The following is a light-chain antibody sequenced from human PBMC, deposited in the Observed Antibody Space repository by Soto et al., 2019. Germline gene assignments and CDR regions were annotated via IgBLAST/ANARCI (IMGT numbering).Light chain of an antibody. V-gene: IGLV1-47*01. J-gene: IGLJ1*01. CDR1: SFNIGSNY. Sequence: QSVLTQAPSASGTPGQRVTISCSGSSFNIGSNYVYWYQQLPGTAPKLVIFRNDQRPSGIPDRISGSKSGTSASLAISGLRSEDEADYYCSAWDDSLSGYVFGPGTKLTVL. CDR3: SAWDDSLSGYV. CDR2: RND.